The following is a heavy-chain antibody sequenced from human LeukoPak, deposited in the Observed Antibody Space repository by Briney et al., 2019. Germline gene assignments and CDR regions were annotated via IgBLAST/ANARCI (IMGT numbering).Heavy chain of an antibody. J-gene: IGHJ5*02. CDR3: ARDLETMVNPGKWFDP. CDR1: GGSFSGYY. CDR2: IYTSGST. D-gene: IGHD4-23*01. Sequence: SETLSLTCAVYGGSFSGYYWSWIRQPAGKGLEWIGHIYTSGSTNYNTSLKSRVTMSVDTSKNQFSLRLNSVTVADTAVYYCARDLETMVNPGKWFDPWGQGTLVTVSS. V-gene: IGHV4-4*07.